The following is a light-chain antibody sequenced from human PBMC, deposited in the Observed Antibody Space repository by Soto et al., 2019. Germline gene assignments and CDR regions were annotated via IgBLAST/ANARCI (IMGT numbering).Light chain of an antibody. V-gene: IGKV1-9*01. CDR1: HDINTY. J-gene: IGKJ5*01. CDR3: QHLKSYPLS. Sequence: DIQLTQSPSFLYASVGDRVTITCQASHDINTYLAWYQVKPGKAPKLLIYAASTLESGAPSRFNSSGSGTEFTLTVSSLQPEDFATNYCQHLKSYPLSSGQATRLEVK. CDR2: AAS.